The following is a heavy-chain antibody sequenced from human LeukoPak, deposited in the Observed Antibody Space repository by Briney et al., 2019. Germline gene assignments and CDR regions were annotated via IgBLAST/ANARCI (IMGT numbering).Heavy chain of an antibody. CDR2: ISSSSSYI. CDR1: GFTFSSYS. Sequence: GGSLRLSCAASGFTFSSYSMNWVRQAPGKGLEWVSSISSSSSYIYYADSVKGRFTISRDNAKNSLYLQMNSLRAEDTAVYYCARVIGQLALPGAFDIWGQGTMVTVSS. V-gene: IGHV3-21*01. J-gene: IGHJ3*02. CDR3: ARVIGQLALPGAFDI. D-gene: IGHD6-6*01.